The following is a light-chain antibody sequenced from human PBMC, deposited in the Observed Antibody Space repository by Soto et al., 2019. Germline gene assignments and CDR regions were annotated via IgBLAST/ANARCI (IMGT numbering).Light chain of an antibody. V-gene: IGLV2-14*01. CDR1: SSDVGGYNA. J-gene: IGLJ1*01. CDR2: EVT. CDR3: NSFRVSHLYV. Sequence: QSALRQPASVSGSPGQTITISCTGTSSDVGGYNAVSRYQHHPGKAPKLIIYEVTHRPSGVSDRFSASKSGNTASLTISGLQAEDEADYYCNSFRVSHLYVFGTGTKVSV.